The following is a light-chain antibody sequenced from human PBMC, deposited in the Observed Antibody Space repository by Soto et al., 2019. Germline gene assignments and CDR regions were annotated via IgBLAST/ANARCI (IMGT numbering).Light chain of an antibody. Sequence: DIQITQSPSTLSASVEDRVSITCGASESVSTWLAWYQQKPGKAPKFLIYDVSSLESWIPSRFSGSGSGTEFTLTISNLQPVDIATYYCQQYNTSPSTFGQGTKVDIK. J-gene: IGKJ1*01. CDR2: DVS. CDR3: QQYNTSPST. V-gene: IGKV1-5*01. CDR1: ESVSTW.